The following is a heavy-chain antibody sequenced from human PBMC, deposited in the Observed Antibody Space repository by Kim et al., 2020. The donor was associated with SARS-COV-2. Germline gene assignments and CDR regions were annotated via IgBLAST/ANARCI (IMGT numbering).Heavy chain of an antibody. CDR3: AKGGATTPNDHDY. V-gene: IGHV3-30*02. J-gene: IGHJ4*02. Sequence: FAEAGKGRFTISRDNSKNALYLQMNSLRAEETAVYYCAKGGATTPNDHDYWGQGPLVTVSS. D-gene: IGHD1-1*01.